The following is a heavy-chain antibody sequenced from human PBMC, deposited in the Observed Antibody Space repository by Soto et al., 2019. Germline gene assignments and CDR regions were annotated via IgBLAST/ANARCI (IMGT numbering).Heavy chain of an antibody. V-gene: IGHV3-21*01. Sequence: EVQLVESGGGLVKPGGSLRLSCAASGFTFSSYSMNWVRQAPGKGLEWVSSISSSSSYIYYADSVKGRFTISRDNAKNSLDLQMNSLRAEDTAVDYCERDQESIADYLGQGTLVTVSS. CDR1: GFTFSSYS. CDR2: ISSSSSYI. CDR3: ERDQESIADY. J-gene: IGHJ4*02. D-gene: IGHD6-6*01.